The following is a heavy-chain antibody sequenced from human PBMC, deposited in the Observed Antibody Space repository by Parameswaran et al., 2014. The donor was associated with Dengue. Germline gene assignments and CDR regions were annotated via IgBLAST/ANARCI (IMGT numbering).Heavy chain of an antibody. D-gene: IGHD2-15*01. Sequence: VRQAPGKGLEWVSYISSSGSTIYYADSVKGRFTISRDNAKNSLYLQMNSLRAEDTAVYYCAREVIGYCSGGSCRNSDYYYYMDVWGKGTTVTVSS. CDR2: ISSSGSTI. V-gene: IGHV3-11*01. J-gene: IGHJ6*03. CDR3: AREVIGYCSGGSCRNSDYYYYMDV.